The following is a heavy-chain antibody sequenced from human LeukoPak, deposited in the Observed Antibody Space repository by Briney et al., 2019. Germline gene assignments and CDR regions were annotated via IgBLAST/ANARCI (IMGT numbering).Heavy chain of an antibody. CDR2: IIPIFGTA. CDR3: ARDSVAGTDWFDP. J-gene: IGHJ5*02. V-gene: IGHV1-69*13. CDR1: GCTFSSYA. D-gene: IGHD6-19*01. Sequence: SVKVSCKASGCTFSSYAISWVRQAPGQGLEWMGGIIPIFGTANYAQKFQGRVTITVDESTSTAYMELSSLRSEDTAVYYCARDSVAGTDWFDPWGQGTLVTVSS.